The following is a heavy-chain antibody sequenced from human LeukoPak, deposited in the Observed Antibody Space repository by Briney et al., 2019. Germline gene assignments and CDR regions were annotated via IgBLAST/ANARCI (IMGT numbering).Heavy chain of an antibody. D-gene: IGHD6-19*01. V-gene: IGHV1-2*02. CDR2: INPNSGGT. CDR3: ARVAITVAGRLDQRLGMRYYFDY. Sequence: ASVKVSCKASGYTFTGYYMHWVRQAPGQGLEWMGWINPNSGGTNYAQKFQGRVTMTRDTSISTAYMELYRLKSDDTAVYHCARVAITVAGRLDQRLGMRYYFDYWGQGTLVTVSS. CDR1: GYTFTGYY. J-gene: IGHJ4*02.